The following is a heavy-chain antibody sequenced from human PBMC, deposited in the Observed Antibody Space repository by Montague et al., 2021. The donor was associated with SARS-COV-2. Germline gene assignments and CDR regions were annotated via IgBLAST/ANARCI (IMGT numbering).Heavy chain of an antibody. CDR1: GGSLSGYY. CDR2: INHGGST. J-gene: IGHJ6*03. Sequence: SETLSPTRAVYGGSLSGYYWGWIRQHPGKGLEWIGEINHGGSTKYSPSLRSRLTISADTSKNQFSLKLTSVAAADTAVYYCARLRDGVVPSPILGVGPYYSYYYMDVWGRGTTVTVSS. D-gene: IGHD3-10*01. V-gene: IGHV4-34*01. CDR3: ARLRDGVVPSPILGVGPYYSYYYMDV.